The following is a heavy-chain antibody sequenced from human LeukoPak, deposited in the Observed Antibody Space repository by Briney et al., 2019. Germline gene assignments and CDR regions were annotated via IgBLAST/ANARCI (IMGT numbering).Heavy chain of an antibody. CDR2: MYYSGTS. V-gene: IGHV4-39*01. CDR1: GDSIRSISYD. CDR3: ATPGVLVATHGSLDY. Sequence: SETLSLTCTVSGDSIRSISYDGGCIRPTPGKRREWIATMYYSGTSYYNPSLKSRLTIFVDTSKNQLSLKLTSVTAADTAVYYCATPGVLVATHGSLDYWGQGIQVTVAS. D-gene: IGHD2-15*01. J-gene: IGHJ4*02.